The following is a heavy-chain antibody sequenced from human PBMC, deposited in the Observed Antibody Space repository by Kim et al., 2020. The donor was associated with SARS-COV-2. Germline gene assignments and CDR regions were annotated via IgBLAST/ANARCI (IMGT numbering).Heavy chain of an antibody. Sequence: GGSLRLSCAASGFTFSGSAMHWVRQASGKGLEWVGRIRSNANGYASAYAASVKGRITISRDDSKNTAYLNMNSLETGDAAVYYCTSRGGGDFDYWGEGALVSVSS. CDR3: TSRGGGDFDY. CDR1: GFTFSGSA. J-gene: IGHJ4*02. V-gene: IGHV3-73*01. D-gene: IGHD3-16*01. CDR2: IRSNANGYAS.